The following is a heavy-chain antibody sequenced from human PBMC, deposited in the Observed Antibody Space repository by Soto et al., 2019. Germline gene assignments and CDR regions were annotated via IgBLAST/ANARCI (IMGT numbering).Heavy chain of an antibody. CDR2: ISGYNGQT. D-gene: IGHD5-18*01. J-gene: IGHJ6*02. CDR1: AYTFSSYG. Sequence: QVQLVQSGPEVKRPGASVKVSGKASAYTFSSYGISWVRQAPGEGLEWMGWISGYNGQTNYAQKFRGRVTITTDASTSTAYMELRSLRSDDTATYYCARDGRKQLWVEGLNAMDVWGQGTTVTVS. CDR3: ARDGRKQLWVEGLNAMDV. V-gene: IGHV1-18*01.